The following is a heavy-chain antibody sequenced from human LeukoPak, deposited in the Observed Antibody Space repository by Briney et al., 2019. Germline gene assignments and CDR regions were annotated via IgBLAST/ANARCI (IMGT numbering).Heavy chain of an antibody. CDR3: AKTSRKTTVVTHFYY. D-gene: IGHD4-23*01. V-gene: IGHV3-21*01. CDR2: ISSSSSYI. CDR1: GFTFSSYS. Sequence: GGSLRLSCAASGFTFSSYSMNWVRQAPGKGLEWVSSISSSSSYIYYADSVKGRFTISRDNAKNSLYLQMNSLRAEDTAVYYCAKTSRKTTVVTHFYYWGQGTLVTVSS. J-gene: IGHJ4*02.